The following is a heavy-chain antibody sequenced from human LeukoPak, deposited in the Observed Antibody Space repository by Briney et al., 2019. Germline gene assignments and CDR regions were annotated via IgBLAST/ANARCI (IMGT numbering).Heavy chain of an antibody. D-gene: IGHD3-10*01. CDR3: AREYGSGRWANWFDP. J-gene: IGHJ5*02. Sequence: SETLSLTCTVSGGSISSSSSYWGWIRQPPGKGLEWIGSIYYSGSTYYNPSLKSRVTISVDTSKNQFSLKLSSVTAADTAVYYCAREYGSGRWANWFDPWGQGTLVTVSS. CDR2: IYYSGST. CDR1: GGSISSSSSY. V-gene: IGHV4-39*07.